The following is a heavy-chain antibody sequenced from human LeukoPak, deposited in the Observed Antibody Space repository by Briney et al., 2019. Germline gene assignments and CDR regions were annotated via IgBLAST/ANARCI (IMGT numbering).Heavy chain of an antibody. Sequence: SETLSLTCAVSGGSISSGGYYWIWIRQPPGKGLEWIGNIYHSGSTYYNPSLKSRVTISVDRSNNQFSLKLTSVTDADTAVYYCARGIHDYGDYGGWYYFDYWGQGTLVTVSS. V-gene: IGHV4-30-2*01. CDR3: ARGIHDYGDYGGWYYFDY. CDR1: GGSISSGGYY. J-gene: IGHJ4*02. CDR2: IYHSGST. D-gene: IGHD4-17*01.